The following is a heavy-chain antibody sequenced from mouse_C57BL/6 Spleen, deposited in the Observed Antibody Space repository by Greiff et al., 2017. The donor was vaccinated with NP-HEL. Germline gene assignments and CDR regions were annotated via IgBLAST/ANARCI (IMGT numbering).Heavy chain of an antibody. Sequence: VKLVESGGGLVKPGGSLKLSCAASGFTFSDYGMHWVRQAPEKGLEWVAYISSGSSTIYYADTVKGRFTISSNNAKNTLFLQMTSLRSEDTAMYYCARGDYVFDYWGQGTTLTVSS. D-gene: IGHD2-4*01. J-gene: IGHJ2*01. CDR2: ISSGSSTI. V-gene: IGHV5-17*01. CDR3: ARGDYVFDY. CDR1: GFTFSDYG.